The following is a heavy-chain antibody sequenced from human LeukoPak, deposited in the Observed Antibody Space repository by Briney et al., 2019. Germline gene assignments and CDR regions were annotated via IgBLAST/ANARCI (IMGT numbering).Heavy chain of an antibody. CDR1: GFTFTDYY. Sequence: ASVTVSCKASGFTFTDYYIHWVRQAPGQGLEWMGSIHPKSGGTKYAQKFQGRVTVTRDTSISAAYMELSRLRSDDTAVYYCARGSGYYYGMDVWGQGTTVTVSS. CDR3: ARGSGYYYGMDV. V-gene: IGHV1-2*02. J-gene: IGHJ6*02. D-gene: IGHD3-22*01. CDR2: IHPKSGGT.